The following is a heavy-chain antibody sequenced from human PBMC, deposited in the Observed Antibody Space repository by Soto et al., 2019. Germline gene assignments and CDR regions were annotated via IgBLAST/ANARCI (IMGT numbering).Heavy chain of an antibody. J-gene: IGHJ4*02. D-gene: IGHD4-17*01. CDR3: GRDHYGFNSIEY. CDR2: IRGDGGYT. V-gene: IGHV3-74*01. CDR1: GFTFSSYW. Sequence: PGGSLRLSCAASGFTFSSYWMHWVRQAPGKGLVHVSRIRGDGGYTDHAESVKGRFTISRDNAKNTLYLQMNSLRVEDTAVYYCGRDHYGFNSIEYWGQGTLVTVSS.